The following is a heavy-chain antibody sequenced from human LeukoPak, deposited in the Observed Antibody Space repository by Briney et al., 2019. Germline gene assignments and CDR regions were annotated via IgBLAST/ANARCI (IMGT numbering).Heavy chain of an antibody. CDR3: ARVTYGSGTYGAFDY. CDR2: ISGSGDNA. V-gene: IGHV3-23*01. CDR1: GFTFSSHG. Sequence: GGSLRLSCAASGFTFSSHGMSWVRQAPGKGLEWVSTISGSGDNAYYADSVKGRFTISRDNSKNTLYLQMNSLRAEDTAVYYCARVTYGSGTYGAFDYWGQGTLVTVSS. D-gene: IGHD3-10*01. J-gene: IGHJ4*02.